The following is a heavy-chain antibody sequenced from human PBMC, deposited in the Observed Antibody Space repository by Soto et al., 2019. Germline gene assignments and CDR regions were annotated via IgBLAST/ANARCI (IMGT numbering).Heavy chain of an antibody. D-gene: IGHD5-12*01. CDR1: GFTVSGNY. CDR3: ASTRGTSYDY. J-gene: IGHJ4*02. Sequence: EVQLVETGGGLIQPGGSLRLSCAASGFTVSGNYMSWVRQAPGKGLEWVSVIYNGGGTYYAASVKGRLTISRANSKNTLYLQMNSLGAEDTAVYYCASTRGTSYDYWGQGTLVSVSS. V-gene: IGHV3-53*02. CDR2: IYNGGGT.